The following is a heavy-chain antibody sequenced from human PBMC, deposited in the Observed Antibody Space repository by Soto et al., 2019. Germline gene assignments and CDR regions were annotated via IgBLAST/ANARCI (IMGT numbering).Heavy chain of an antibody. Sequence: QVQLVQSGAEVKKPGASVKVSCKASGYTFTSYAIYWVRQAPGQRLEWMGWINAGNGNTKYSQKFQDRVTITRDTSASTAYMELSSLRSEDTAVYYCARDLGGWPDYWGQGTLVTVSS. CDR2: INAGNGNT. D-gene: IGHD6-19*01. V-gene: IGHV1-3*01. J-gene: IGHJ4*02. CDR3: ARDLGGWPDY. CDR1: GYTFTSYA.